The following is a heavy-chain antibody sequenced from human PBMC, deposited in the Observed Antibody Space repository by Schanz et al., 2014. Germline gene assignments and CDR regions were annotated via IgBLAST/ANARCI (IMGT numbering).Heavy chain of an antibody. Sequence: EVQLLESGGGLVQPGGSLRLSCAASGFTFTTHSMTWVRQAPGKGLEWVSGISGSGGSTYYADSVKGRFTISRDNSENTLYLQMNSLSADDTAVYYCAREQIMAAAGLVDYWGHGTLVTVSS. D-gene: IGHD6-13*01. CDR2: ISGSGGST. J-gene: IGHJ4*01. CDR3: AREQIMAAAGLVDY. V-gene: IGHV3-23*01. CDR1: GFTFTTHS.